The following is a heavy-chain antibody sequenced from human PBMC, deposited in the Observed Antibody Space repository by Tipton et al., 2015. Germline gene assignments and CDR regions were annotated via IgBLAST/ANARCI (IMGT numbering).Heavy chain of an antibody. CDR2: IYSGGST. V-gene: IGHV3-53*01. CDR1: GFTFSSYW. Sequence: SLRLSCAASGFTFSSYWMSWVRQAPGKGLEWVSVIYSGGSTYYADSVKGRFTISRDNAKNSVYLEMNSLRAEDTAVYYCARGHYGMDVWGQGTTVIVS. J-gene: IGHJ6*02. CDR3: ARGHYGMDV.